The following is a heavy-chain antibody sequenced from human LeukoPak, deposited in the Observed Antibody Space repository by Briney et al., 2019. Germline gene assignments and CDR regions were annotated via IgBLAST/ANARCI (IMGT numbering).Heavy chain of an antibody. Sequence: SVKVSCKASGGTFSSYAISWVRQAPGQGLEWMGGIIPIFGTANYAQKFQGRVTITTDESTSTAHMEPSSLRSEDTAVYYCARSSWRSAWYYYMDVWGKGTTVTVSS. CDR3: ARSSWRSAWYYYMDV. D-gene: IGHD3-3*01. V-gene: IGHV1-69*05. CDR2: IIPIFGTA. J-gene: IGHJ6*03. CDR1: GGTFSSYA.